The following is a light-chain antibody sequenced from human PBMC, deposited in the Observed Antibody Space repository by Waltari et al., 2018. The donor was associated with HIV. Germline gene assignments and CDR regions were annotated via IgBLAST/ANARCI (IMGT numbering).Light chain of an antibody. CDR1: QSVRSN. J-gene: IGKJ4*01. Sequence: VLTQSPATLSVSPGERATLSCRTSQSVRSNLAWYQQKRGQAPRLLLYVASLRATGTPARFSGSGSGTEFTLTISSVQSEDLAVYYCQQYNDWPPLTFGGGTKVEIK. CDR3: QQYNDWPPLT. CDR2: VAS. V-gene: IGKV3D-15*01.